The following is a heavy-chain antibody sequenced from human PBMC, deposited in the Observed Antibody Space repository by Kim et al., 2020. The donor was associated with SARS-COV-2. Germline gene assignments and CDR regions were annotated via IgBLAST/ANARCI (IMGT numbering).Heavy chain of an antibody. CDR3: ARGGGGRITIFGVVNWFDP. V-gene: IGHV4-59*01. CDR1: CGSISSYY. Sequence: SETLSLTCSFSCGSISSYYWSWIRQPPGKGLEWIGYIYYSGSINYNPSLKSRVTISVDTSKNQFSLKLSSVTAADTAVYYCARGGGGRITIFGVVNWFDPWGQGTLVTVSS. CDR2: IYYSGSI. D-gene: IGHD3-3*01. J-gene: IGHJ5*02.